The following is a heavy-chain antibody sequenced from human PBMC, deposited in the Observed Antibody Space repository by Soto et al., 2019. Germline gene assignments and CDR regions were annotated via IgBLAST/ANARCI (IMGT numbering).Heavy chain of an antibody. J-gene: IGHJ4*02. CDR1: GYTLTRSY. Sequence: GASVKVSCKASGYTLTRSYMHWLRQAPGHGLEWMGIINPSGGTTSYAQKFQGRVTLIRDTSTSTVYMELSDLRSDDTAVYFCARDRSILEWSYFDYWGQGTLVTVSS. V-gene: IGHV1-46*01. D-gene: IGHD3-3*01. CDR2: INPSGGTT. CDR3: ARDRSILEWSYFDY.